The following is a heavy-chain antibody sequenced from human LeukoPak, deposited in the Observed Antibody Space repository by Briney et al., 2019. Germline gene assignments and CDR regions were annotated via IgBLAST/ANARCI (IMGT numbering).Heavy chain of an antibody. J-gene: IGHJ6*02. CDR2: ISAYNGNT. V-gene: IGHV1-18*01. D-gene: IGHD2-2*01. Sequence: ASVKVSCKASGYAFTSYGISWVRQAPGQGLEWMGWISAYNGNTNYAQKLQGRVTMTTDTSTSTAYMELRSLRSDDTAVYYCARDCSSTSCRYYYYYGMDVWGQGTTVTVSS. CDR1: GYAFTSYG. CDR3: ARDCSSTSCRYYYYYGMDV.